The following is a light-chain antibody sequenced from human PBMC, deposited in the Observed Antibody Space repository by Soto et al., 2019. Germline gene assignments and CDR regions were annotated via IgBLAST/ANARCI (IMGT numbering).Light chain of an antibody. V-gene: IGKV3-20*01. CDR3: QQYDSSPQT. Sequence: DIVLTQSPGTLSLSPGERATLSCRASQSVSSSYLAWYQQKPGQAPRLLMYGASRRATGTPDRFGGSGSGTDFTLTISRLEPEDFAVYYCQQYDSSPQTFGHGTKVDIK. CDR1: QSVSSSY. CDR2: GAS. J-gene: IGKJ1*01.